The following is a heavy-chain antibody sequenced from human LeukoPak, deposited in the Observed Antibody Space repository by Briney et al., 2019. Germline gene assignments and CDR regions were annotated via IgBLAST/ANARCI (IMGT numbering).Heavy chain of an antibody. Sequence: PGGSLRLSCAASGFTFSSYWMSWVRQAPGKGLEWVANIKQDGSEKYYVDSVKGRFTISRDNAKNSLYLQMNSLRAEDTAVYYCARDREQQLVIGYYYYYMDVWGKGTTVTISS. CDR2: IKQDGSEK. V-gene: IGHV3-7*01. CDR1: GFTFSSYW. J-gene: IGHJ6*03. CDR3: ARDREQQLVIGYYYYYMDV. D-gene: IGHD6-13*01.